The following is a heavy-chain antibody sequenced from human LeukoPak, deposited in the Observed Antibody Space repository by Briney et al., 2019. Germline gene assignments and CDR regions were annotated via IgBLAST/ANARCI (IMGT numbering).Heavy chain of an antibody. CDR2: ISGSGVMT. V-gene: IGHV3-23*01. CDR3: AKDRSIGTYYTFDH. CDR1: GFTFTDYA. D-gene: IGHD1-26*01. Sequence: PGGSLRLSCAASGFTFTDYAMTWVRRAPGKGLEWVATISGSGVMTYYADSVKGRFTVSGDSSKNTVYLQMSSLTAADTAVYYCAKDRSIGTYYTFDHWGQGTLVTVSS. J-gene: IGHJ4*02.